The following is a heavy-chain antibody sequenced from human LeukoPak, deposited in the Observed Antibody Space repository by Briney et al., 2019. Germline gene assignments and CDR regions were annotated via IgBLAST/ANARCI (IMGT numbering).Heavy chain of an antibody. V-gene: IGHV1-18*01. D-gene: IGHD3-22*01. CDR3: ASGTYYYDSSGYNFDY. CDR2: ISAYNGNT. Sequence: APVKVSCKASRYTLTSYGISWVRQAPGHGLEWMGWISAYNGNTNYAQKIQGRVTMTRDTSTSTVYMELSSLRSEDTAVYYCASGTYYYDSSGYNFDYWGQGTLVTVSS. CDR1: RYTLTSYG. J-gene: IGHJ4*02.